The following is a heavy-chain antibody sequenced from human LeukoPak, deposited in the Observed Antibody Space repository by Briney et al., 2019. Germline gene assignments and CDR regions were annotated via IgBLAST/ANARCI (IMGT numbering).Heavy chain of an antibody. CDR3: ARGGVAGTIKDYFDY. CDR1: GYKFVDYW. CDR2: IYPGDSDT. D-gene: IGHD6-19*01. V-gene: IGHV5-51*01. Sequence: GESLKISCKASGYKFVDYWIGWVRQMPGKGLEWMGIIYPGDSDTRYSPSFQGQVTISADKSISTAYLQWSSLKASDTAMYYCARGGVAGTIKDYFDYWGQGTLVTVSS. J-gene: IGHJ4*02.